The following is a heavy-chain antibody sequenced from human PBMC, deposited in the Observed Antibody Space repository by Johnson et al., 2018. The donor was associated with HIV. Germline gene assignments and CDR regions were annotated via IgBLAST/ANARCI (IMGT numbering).Heavy chain of an antibody. CDR1: GFTFSDYY. J-gene: IGHJ3*02. CDR3: ARGCGSRSGSPCYDPFDI. Sequence: VQLVESGGGLVKPGGSLRLSCAASGFTFSDYYMSWIRQAPGKGLEWISYISSSGDTTHYADSVKGRFTISRDNSKNSLYLQMNSLRVEDTGVYYCARGCGSRSGSPCYDPFDIWGQGTMVTVSS. D-gene: IGHD1-26*01. V-gene: IGHV3-11*04. CDR2: ISSSGDTT.